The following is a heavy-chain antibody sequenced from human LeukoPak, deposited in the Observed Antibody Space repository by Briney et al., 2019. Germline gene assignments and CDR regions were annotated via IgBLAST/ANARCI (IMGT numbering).Heavy chain of an antibody. CDR1: GYTFTSYY. CDR2: INPSGGST. CDR3: ASQDEVYNSGWAAFDY. V-gene: IGHV1-46*01. D-gene: IGHD6-19*01. Sequence: ASVKVSCKASGYTFTSYYMHWVRQAPGQGLEWMGIINPSGGSTSYAQKFQGRVTMTRDTSTSTVYVELSSLRSEDTAVYYCASQDEVYNSGWAAFDYWGQGTLVTVSS. J-gene: IGHJ4*02.